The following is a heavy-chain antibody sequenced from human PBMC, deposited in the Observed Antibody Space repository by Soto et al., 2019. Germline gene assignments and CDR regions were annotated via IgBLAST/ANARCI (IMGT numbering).Heavy chain of an antibody. CDR3: ARDRVPGY. CDR1: GSTFDSYG. D-gene: IGHD3-10*01. Sequence: GVSLGLSCAASGSTFDSYGMHWVRQAPGKGLEWVAIISYDGSNKYYADSVKGRFTISRDNSKNTLYLQMNSLRAEDTAVYYCARDRVPGYWGQGTLVTVSS. J-gene: IGHJ4*02. V-gene: IGHV3-30*03. CDR2: ISYDGSNK.